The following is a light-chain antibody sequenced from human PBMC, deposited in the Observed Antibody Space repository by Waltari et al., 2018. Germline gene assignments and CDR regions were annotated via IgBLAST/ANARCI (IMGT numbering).Light chain of an antibody. CDR3: QQSYKAPYT. Sequence: DFQMTQSPSSLPASAGDRVTITCRASQNISNYLNWYQHKPGKAPQLLVYVGSILQSGVPSRFSGSGSGTDFTLTISSLQLEDLATYYCQQSYKAPYTFGQGTNVEIK. V-gene: IGKV1-39*01. CDR1: QNISNY. J-gene: IGKJ2*01. CDR2: VGS.